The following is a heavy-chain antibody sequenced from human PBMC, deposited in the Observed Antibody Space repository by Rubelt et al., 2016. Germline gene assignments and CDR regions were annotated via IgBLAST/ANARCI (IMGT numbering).Heavy chain of an antibody. CDR1: GYTFTSYG. J-gene: IGHJ2*01. Sequence: QVQLVQSGAEVKKPGASVKVSCKASGYTFTSYGISWVRQAPGQGLEWMGWISAYNGNTHYAQKLHGRVTMTTDTSTSTAYMELRSLRSDDTAVYYCARDRIRIAARQGWYFDLWGRGTLVTVSS. CDR3: ARDRIRIAARQGWYFDL. D-gene: IGHD6-6*01. CDR2: ISAYNGNT. V-gene: IGHV1-18*01.